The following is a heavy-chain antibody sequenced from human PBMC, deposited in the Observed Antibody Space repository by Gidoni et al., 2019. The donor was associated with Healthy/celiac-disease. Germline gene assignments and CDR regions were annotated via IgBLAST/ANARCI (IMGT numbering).Heavy chain of an antibody. J-gene: IGHJ5*02. CDR2: IYPVDSDT. CDR3: ARLLLWFGEPAPGGFDP. CDR1: GYSFTSYW. V-gene: IGHV5-51*01. D-gene: IGHD3-10*01. Sequence: EVQLVQSGAEVQKPGESLKISCKGSGYSFTSYWIGWVRQMPGKGLEWMGIIYPVDSDTRYSPSFQVQVTISADKSISTAYLQWSSLKASDTAMYYCARLLLWFGEPAPGGFDPWGQGTLVTVSS.